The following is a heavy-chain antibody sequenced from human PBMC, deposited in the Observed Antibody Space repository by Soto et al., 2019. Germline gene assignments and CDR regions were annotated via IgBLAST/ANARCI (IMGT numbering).Heavy chain of an antibody. CDR2: IFSNDEK. J-gene: IGHJ4*02. V-gene: IGHV2-26*01. D-gene: IGHD6-19*01. Sequence: QVTLKESGPVLVKPTETLTLTCTVSGFSLSNARMGVSWIRQPPGKALEWLAHIFSNDEKSYSTSLNSRLTISNDTSKSQVVLTMTNMDPVDTATYYCARILAVAAPYYFDYWGQGTLVTVSS. CDR1: GFSLSNARMG. CDR3: ARILAVAAPYYFDY.